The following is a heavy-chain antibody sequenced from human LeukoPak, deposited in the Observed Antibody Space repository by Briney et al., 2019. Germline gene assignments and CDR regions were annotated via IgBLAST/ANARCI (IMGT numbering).Heavy chain of an antibody. CDR3: ARTLAFDI. CDR1: GFTFRRYS. Sequence: PGGSLRLSCAASGFTFRRYSMTWVRQAPGKGLEWVANIKLDGSERYYVDSVKGRFTISRDNAKNSLYLQMNSLRAEDTAMYYCARTLAFDIWGQGTMVTVSS. V-gene: IGHV3-7*05. J-gene: IGHJ3*02. CDR2: IKLDGSER.